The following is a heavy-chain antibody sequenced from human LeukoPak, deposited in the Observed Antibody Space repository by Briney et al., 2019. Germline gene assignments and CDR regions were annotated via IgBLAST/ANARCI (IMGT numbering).Heavy chain of an antibody. D-gene: IGHD3-3*01. J-gene: IGHJ4*02. Sequence: GGSLRLSCSASGFTFRNHSMTWVRQAPGNGLEWGANIKEDVSETFYADSLKGRFIISRDNAQKSLYLQINSLRAEDTAMCYCARIWDESGYFFGYFDSWGQGTLVTVSS. CDR1: GFTFRNHS. CDR2: IKEDVSET. V-gene: IGHV3-7*01. CDR3: ARIWDESGYFFGYFDS.